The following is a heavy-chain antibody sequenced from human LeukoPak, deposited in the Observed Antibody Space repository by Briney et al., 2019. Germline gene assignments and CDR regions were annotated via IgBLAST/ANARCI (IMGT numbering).Heavy chain of an antibody. J-gene: IGHJ5*02. CDR1: GFTFSIYA. V-gene: IGHV3-23*01. Sequence: GGSLRLSCAASGFTFSIYAMSWVRQAPGKGLAWVSAISGSGGSTYYADSVKGRFTISRDNSKNTLYLQMNSLRAEDTAVYYCALHHGSYYLGRWFDPWGQGTLVTVSS. D-gene: IGHD1-26*01. CDR2: ISGSGGST. CDR3: ALHHGSYYLGRWFDP.